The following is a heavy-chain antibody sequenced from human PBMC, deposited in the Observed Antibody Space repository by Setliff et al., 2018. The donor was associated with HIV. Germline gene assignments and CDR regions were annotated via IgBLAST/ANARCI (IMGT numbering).Heavy chain of an antibody. D-gene: IGHD1-7*01. V-gene: IGHV3-43*01. CDR3: TKDASITGTSYYFDP. CDR1: GFTFDDYT. Sequence: GGSLRLSCAASGFTFDDYTMHWVRQAPGKGLEWVSIISWDGGNTYYADSVKGRYTISRDNSKNSLYLQMNSPRTEDTALYYCTKDASITGTSYYFDPWGQGTLVTVSS. J-gene: IGHJ5*02. CDR2: ISWDGGNT.